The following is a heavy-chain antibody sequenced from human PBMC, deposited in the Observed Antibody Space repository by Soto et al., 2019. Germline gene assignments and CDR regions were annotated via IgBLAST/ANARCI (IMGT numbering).Heavy chain of an antibody. CDR3: ATMPLIVAVSCRLDY. CDR1: GYTLTELS. J-gene: IGHJ4*02. V-gene: IGHV1-24*01. CDR2: FGPEDAET. Sequence: ASVKVSCKVSGYTLTELSMHWVRQTPGKGLEWMGNFGPEDAETIFAQKFQGRVTLTADTSTHTAYMELNSLRSEDTAVYYCATMPLIVAVSCRLDYWGQGTLVTVSS. D-gene: IGHD2-15*01.